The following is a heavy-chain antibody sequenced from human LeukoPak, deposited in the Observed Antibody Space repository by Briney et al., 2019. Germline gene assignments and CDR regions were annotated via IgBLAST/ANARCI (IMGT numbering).Heavy chain of an antibody. CDR3: ARQAYYGSGSYYTGDY. CDR2: IYPGGSDT. CDR1: GYSFTSYW. D-gene: IGHD3-10*01. V-gene: IGHV5-51*01. J-gene: IGHJ4*02. Sequence: PGESLKISCKGSGYSFTSYWIGWVRQMPGKGLEWMGIIYPGGSDTRYSPSFQGQVTISADKSISTAYLQWSSLKASDTAMYYCARQAYYGSGSYYTGDYWGQGTLVTVSS.